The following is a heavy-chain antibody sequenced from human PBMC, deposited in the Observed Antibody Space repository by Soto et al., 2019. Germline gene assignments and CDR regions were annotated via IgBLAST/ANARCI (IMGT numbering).Heavy chain of an antibody. V-gene: IGHV3-7*01. CDR2: IKQDGSEK. J-gene: IGHJ4*02. Sequence: PGGSLRLSCAASGFTVSSYWMSWVRQAPGKGLEWVANIKQDGSEKYYVDSVKGRFTISRDNAKNSLYLQMNSLRAEDTAVYYCASTLMALAHYWGQGTLVTVSS. D-gene: IGHD2-8*01. CDR1: GFTVSSYW. CDR3: ASTLMALAHY.